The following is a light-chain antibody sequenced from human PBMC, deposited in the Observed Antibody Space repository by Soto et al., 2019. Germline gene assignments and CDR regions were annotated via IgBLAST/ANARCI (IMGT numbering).Light chain of an antibody. V-gene: IGKV3-15*01. Sequence: IVMTQSPATLSVSPGERATLSCRASQSVTTNLAWYQQKPGQAPRLLIFGASTRATGIPARFSGSGYGTDFTLTISSLQSEDFAVYYCQQYHNWPPWTFGQGTKVDIK. CDR1: QSVTTN. CDR3: QQYHNWPPWT. J-gene: IGKJ1*01. CDR2: GAS.